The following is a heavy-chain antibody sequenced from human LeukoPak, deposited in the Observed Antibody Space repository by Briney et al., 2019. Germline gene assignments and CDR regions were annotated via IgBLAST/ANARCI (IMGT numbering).Heavy chain of an antibody. V-gene: IGHV1-2*02. Sequence: GASVKVSCKASGYTFTSYGISWVRLAPGQGLEWMGWINPNSGGTNYAQKFQGRVTMTRDTSISTAYMELSRLRSDDTAVYYCAIADCSSTSCYGSAFDIWGQGTMVTVSS. CDR2: INPNSGGT. D-gene: IGHD2-2*01. CDR1: GYTFTSYG. CDR3: AIADCSSTSCYGSAFDI. J-gene: IGHJ3*02.